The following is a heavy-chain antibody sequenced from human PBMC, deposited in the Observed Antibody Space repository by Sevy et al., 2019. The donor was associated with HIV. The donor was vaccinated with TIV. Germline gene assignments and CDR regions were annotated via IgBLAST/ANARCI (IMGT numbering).Heavy chain of an antibody. J-gene: IGHJ5*02. CDR2: IYYSGST. D-gene: IGHD3-22*01. Sequence: SETLSLTYTVSGGSISSYYWSWIRQPPGKGLEWIGYIYYSGSTNYNPSLKSRVTISVDTSKNQFSLMLSSVTAADTAVYYCARGLYDSSGYKEGWFDPWGQGTLVTVSS. CDR1: GGSISSYY. CDR3: ARGLYDSSGYKEGWFDP. V-gene: IGHV4-59*01.